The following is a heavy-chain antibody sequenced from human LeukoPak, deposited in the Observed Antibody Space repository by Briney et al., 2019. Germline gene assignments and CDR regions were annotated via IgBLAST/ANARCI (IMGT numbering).Heavy chain of an antibody. D-gene: IGHD3-3*01. CDR1: GGTFSSYA. CDR3: ATKSVLRKGSDAFDI. J-gene: IGHJ3*02. V-gene: IGHV1-69*13. CDR2: IIPIFGTA. Sequence: ASVKVSCKASGGTFSSYAISWVRQAPGQGLEWMGGIIPIFGTANYAQKFQGRVTITADESTSTAYMELSSLRSEDTAVYYCATKSVLRKGSDAFDIWGQGTMVTVSS.